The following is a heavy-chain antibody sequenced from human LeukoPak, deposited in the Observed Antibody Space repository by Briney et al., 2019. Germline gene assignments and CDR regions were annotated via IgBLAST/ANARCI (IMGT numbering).Heavy chain of an antibody. CDR1: GFNVGDNY. J-gene: IGHJ3*02. D-gene: IGHD6-19*01. Sequence: GGSLRLSCAASGFNVGDNYINWVRQAPGKGLERVALIHSGGSTYYADSVKGRFTISKENFKNTVYLQMNGLRAEDTAVYYCARDLDSSGFKSAFDIWGQGTWVTVSS. CDR2: IHSGGST. V-gene: IGHV3-53*01. CDR3: ARDLDSSGFKSAFDI.